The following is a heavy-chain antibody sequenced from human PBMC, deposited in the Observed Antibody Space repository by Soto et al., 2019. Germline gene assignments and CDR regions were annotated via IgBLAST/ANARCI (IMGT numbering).Heavy chain of an antibody. J-gene: IGHJ6*02. CDR1: GYTFTGYY. Sequence: QVQLVQSGAEVKTPGASVRVSCKASGYTFTGYYIHWVREAPAQGLEWMGWINPQTGGTSYAQKFQGRVTLSRDTSINTAYLELSRLRFDDAAVYFCARERYQVISDGMDVWGQGTTVTVSS. D-gene: IGHD2-2*01. CDR2: INPQTGGT. CDR3: ARERYQVISDGMDV. V-gene: IGHV1-2*02.